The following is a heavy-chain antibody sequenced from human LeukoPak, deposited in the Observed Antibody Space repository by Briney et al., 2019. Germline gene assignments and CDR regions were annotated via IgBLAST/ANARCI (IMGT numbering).Heavy chain of an antibody. CDR3: SRNYYDSSGYTYYFDY. CDR2: IKQDGSEK. CDR1: GLSFSDHQ. J-gene: IGHJ4*02. Sequence: GGSLRLSCAVSGLSFSDHQFHWARQAPGKGLEWVANIKQDGSEKYYVDSVKGRFTISRDNAKNSLYLQMNSLRAEDTAVYYCSRNYYDSSGYTYYFDYWGQGTLVTVSS. D-gene: IGHD3-22*01. V-gene: IGHV3-7*01.